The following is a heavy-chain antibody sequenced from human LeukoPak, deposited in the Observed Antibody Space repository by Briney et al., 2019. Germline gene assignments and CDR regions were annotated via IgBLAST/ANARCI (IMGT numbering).Heavy chain of an antibody. Sequence: SETLSLTCSVSGGSISSYYWSWIRQPPGKGLEWIGYIYYSGSTNYNPSLKSRVTISVDTSRNQFSLKLSSVTAADTAVYYCARHPEYYHILTAFRYYFDYWGQGTLVTVSS. CDR2: IYYSGST. V-gene: IGHV4-59*01. CDR1: GGSISSYY. J-gene: IGHJ4*02. CDR3: ARHPEYYHILTAFRYYFDY. D-gene: IGHD3-9*01.